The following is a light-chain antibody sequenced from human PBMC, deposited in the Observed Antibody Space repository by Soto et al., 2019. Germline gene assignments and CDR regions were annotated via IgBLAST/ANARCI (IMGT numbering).Light chain of an antibody. Sequence: HSALTQPPSASGSPGQSVTISCTGTSSDVGGYNYVSWYQQHPGKAPKLMIYEVSKRPSGVPDRFSGSKSGNTASLTVSGLQAEDEADYYCSSYAGSNNLVFCGGTKLTVL. CDR1: SSDVGGYNY. CDR3: SSYAGSNNLV. V-gene: IGLV2-8*01. CDR2: EVS. J-gene: IGLJ3*02.